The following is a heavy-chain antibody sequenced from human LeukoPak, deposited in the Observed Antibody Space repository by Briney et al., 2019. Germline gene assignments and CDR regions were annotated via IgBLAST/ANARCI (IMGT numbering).Heavy chain of an antibody. D-gene: IGHD3-10*01. CDR1: GGSFSGYY. CDR2: INHSGST. CDR3: ARGSSITMVRGGTEY. V-gene: IGHV4-34*01. Sequence: SETLSLTCAVYGGSFSGYYWSWIRQPPGKGLEWIGEINHSGSTNYNPSLKSRVTISVDTSKNQFSLKLSSVTAADTAVYYCARGSSITMVRGGTEYWGQGTLVTVSS. J-gene: IGHJ4*02.